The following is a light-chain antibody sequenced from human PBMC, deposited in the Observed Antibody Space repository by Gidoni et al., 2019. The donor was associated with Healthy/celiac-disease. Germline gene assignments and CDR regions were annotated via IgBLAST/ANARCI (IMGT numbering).Light chain of an antibody. CDR3: QQYYSTPDT. CDR1: QSVLYRSNNKNY. Sequence: DIVMTQSPDSLAVSLGERATINCKSSQSVLYRSNNKNYLAWYQHKPGQPPQLLIYWASTRESGVPDRFSGSGSGTDFTLTISSLQAEDVAVYYCQQYYSTPDTFGQGTKLEIK. J-gene: IGKJ2*01. CDR2: WAS. V-gene: IGKV4-1*01.